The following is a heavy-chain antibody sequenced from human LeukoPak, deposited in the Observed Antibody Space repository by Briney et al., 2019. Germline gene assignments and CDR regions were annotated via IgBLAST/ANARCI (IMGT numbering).Heavy chain of an antibody. D-gene: IGHD3-22*01. V-gene: IGHV3-21*01. Sequence: GGSLRLSCAASGFTFSSYSMNWVRQAPGKGLEWVSSISSSSSYIYYADSVKGRFTISRDNAKNSPYLQMNSLRAEDTAVYYCARELRHDYYDSSGLLDWGQGTLVTVSS. CDR1: GFTFSSYS. CDR3: ARELRHDYYDSSGLLD. CDR2: ISSSSSYI. J-gene: IGHJ4*02.